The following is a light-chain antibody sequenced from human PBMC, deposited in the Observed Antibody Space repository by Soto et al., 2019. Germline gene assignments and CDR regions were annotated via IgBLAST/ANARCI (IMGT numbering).Light chain of an antibody. V-gene: IGKV4-1*01. CDR3: QQYYSTSIT. Sequence: DIVLTQSPDSLAVSLGERATINCKSSQTVLYSSNNKNYLAWYQQKPGQPPKLLIYWASIRESGVPDRFSGSGSGTDFTLTISSLQAEDVAVYYCQQYYSTSITSGQRTRLE. CDR2: WAS. J-gene: IGKJ5*01. CDR1: QTVLYSSNNKNY.